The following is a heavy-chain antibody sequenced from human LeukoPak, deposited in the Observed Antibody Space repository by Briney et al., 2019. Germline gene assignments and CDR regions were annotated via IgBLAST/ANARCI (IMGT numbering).Heavy chain of an antibody. CDR2: IYSGGST. CDR1: GFTVSSNY. V-gene: IGHV3-53*01. D-gene: IGHD3-10*01. Sequence: GGSLRLSCAASGFTVSSNYMSWVRQAPGKGLEWVSVIYSGGSTYYADSVKGRFTISRDNSKNTLYLQMYSLRAEDTAVYYCARVRMVRGVNWFDPWGQGTLVTVSS. CDR3: ARVRMVRGVNWFDP. J-gene: IGHJ5*02.